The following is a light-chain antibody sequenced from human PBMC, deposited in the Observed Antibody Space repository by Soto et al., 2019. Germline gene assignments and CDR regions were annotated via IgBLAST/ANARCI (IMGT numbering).Light chain of an antibody. Sequence: SYELTQPPSVSVAPGQTARITCGGNNIGSKSVHWYQQKPGRAPVLVVYDDSDRPSGNPERFSGSNSGNTATLTISRVEAGDEADYYCQVWDSSSDHPGVFGTGTKLTVL. J-gene: IGLJ1*01. CDR3: QVWDSSSDHPGV. CDR2: DDS. V-gene: IGLV3-21*02. CDR1: NIGSKS.